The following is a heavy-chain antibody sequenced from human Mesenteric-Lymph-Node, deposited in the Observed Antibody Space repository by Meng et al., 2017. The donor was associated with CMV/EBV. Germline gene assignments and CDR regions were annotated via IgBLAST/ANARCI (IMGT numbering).Heavy chain of an antibody. CDR3: AKEGLGGFTAFDI. D-gene: IGHD3-16*01. CDR1: GFTVSNNY. CDR2: TRASGANT. J-gene: IGHJ3*02. Sequence: GGSLRLSCVVSGFTVSNNYMTWVRQAPGKGLEWASGTRASGANTWYADSVKGRFFISKDNSKNTLYLQMNSLRAEDTAVYYCAKEGLGGFTAFDIWGPGTVVTVSS. V-gene: IGHV3-23*01.